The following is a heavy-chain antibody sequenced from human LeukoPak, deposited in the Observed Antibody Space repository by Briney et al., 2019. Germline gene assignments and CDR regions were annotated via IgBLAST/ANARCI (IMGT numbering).Heavy chain of an antibody. V-gene: IGHV4-39*01. CDR1: GGFISSSSYY. CDR2: IYYSGST. Sequence: SETLSLTCTVSGGFISSSSYYWGWIRQPPGKGLEWIGSIYYSGSTYYNPSLKSRVTISVDTSKNQFSLKLSSVTAADTAVYYCAFSPYDSSFDYWGQGTLVTVSS. D-gene: IGHD3-3*01. CDR3: AFSPYDSSFDY. J-gene: IGHJ4*02.